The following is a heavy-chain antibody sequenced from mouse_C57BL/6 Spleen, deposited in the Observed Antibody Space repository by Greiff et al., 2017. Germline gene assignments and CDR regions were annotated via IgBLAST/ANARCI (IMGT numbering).Heavy chain of an antibody. J-gene: IGHJ4*01. V-gene: IGHV1-53*01. Sequence: QVQLQQPGTELVKPGASVKLSCKASGYTFTSYWMHWVKQRPGQGLEWIGNINPGNGGTNYNEKFKSKATLTVDKSSSTAYMPLSSLTSEDSAVYYCARAYGHYYAMDDWGQGTSVTVSS. CDR1: GYTFTSYW. CDR2: INPGNGGT. CDR3: ARAYGHYYAMDD. D-gene: IGHD1-1*02.